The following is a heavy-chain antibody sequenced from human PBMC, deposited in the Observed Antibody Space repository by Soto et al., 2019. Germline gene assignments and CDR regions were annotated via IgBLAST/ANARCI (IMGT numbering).Heavy chain of an antibody. J-gene: IGHJ4*02. CDR3: ARQIYDSDTGPNFQYYFDS. V-gene: IGHV5-10-1*01. CDR1: GYSFAGYW. Sequence: GESLKISCKGSGYSFAGYWITWVRQKPGKGLEWMGRIDPSDSQTYYSPSFRGHVTISVTKSITTVFLQWSSLRASDTAMYYCARQIYDSDTGPNFQYYFDSWCQGTPVTVSS. CDR2: IDPSDSQT. D-gene: IGHD3-22*01.